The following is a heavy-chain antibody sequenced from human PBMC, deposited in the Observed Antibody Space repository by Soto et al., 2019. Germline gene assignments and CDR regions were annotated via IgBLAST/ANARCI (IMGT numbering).Heavy chain of an antibody. CDR3: ARDDILTGYYNYYYYGMDV. CDR2: ISAYNGNT. J-gene: IGHJ6*02. Sequence: ASVKVSCKASGYTFTSYGISWVRQAPGQGLDWMGWISAYNGNTNYAQKLQGRVTMTTDTSTSTAYMELRSLRSDDTAVYYCARDDILTGYYNYYYYGMDVWGQGTTVTVSS. CDR1: GYTFTSYG. D-gene: IGHD3-9*01. V-gene: IGHV1-18*01.